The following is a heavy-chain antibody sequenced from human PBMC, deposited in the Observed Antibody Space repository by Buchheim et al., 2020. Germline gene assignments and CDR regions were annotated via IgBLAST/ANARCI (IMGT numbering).Heavy chain of an antibody. Sequence: EVQLLESGGGLAQPGGSLRLSCAASGFTFGTYAMNWVRQAPGKGLEWLSVIFGGGSGITYADAVKGRFTISRDNSKNILFLQMNSLRGEDTAIYYCAKDRTPDGRYELDYWGRGIL. CDR2: IFGGGSGI. CDR3: AKDRTPDGRYELDY. V-gene: IGHV3-23*01. CDR1: GFTFGTYA. J-gene: IGHJ4*02. D-gene: IGHD2-2*01.